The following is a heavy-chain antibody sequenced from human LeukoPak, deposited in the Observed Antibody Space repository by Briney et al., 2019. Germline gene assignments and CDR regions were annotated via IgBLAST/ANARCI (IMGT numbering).Heavy chain of an antibody. J-gene: IGHJ5*02. CDR2: IYYSGST. D-gene: IGHD3-22*01. V-gene: IGHV4-39*01. Sequence: SETLSLTCTVSGGSISSSSYYWGWIRQPPGKGLEWIGSIYYSGSTYYNPSLKSRVTISVDTSKNQFSLKLSSVTAADAAVYYCARLSGRYYYDSSGYYDPNWFDPWGQGTLVTVSS. CDR1: GGSISSSSYY. CDR3: ARLSGRYYYDSSGYYDPNWFDP.